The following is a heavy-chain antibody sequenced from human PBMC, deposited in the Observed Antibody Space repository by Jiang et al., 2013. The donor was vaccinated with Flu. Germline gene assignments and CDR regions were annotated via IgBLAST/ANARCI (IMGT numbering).Heavy chain of an antibody. Sequence: KPTQTLTLTCTFSGFSLSTSGVGVGWIRQPPGKALEWLALIYWDDDKRYSPSLRSRLTITKDTSKNQVVLRMTNMDPVDTATYYCAHSLWYDTSGSYYGIRFDYWGQGTLVTASS. CDR2: IYWDDDK. CDR3: AHSLWYDTSGSYYGIRFDY. D-gene: IGHD3-22*01. V-gene: IGHV2-5*02. J-gene: IGHJ4*02. CDR1: GFSLSTSGVG.